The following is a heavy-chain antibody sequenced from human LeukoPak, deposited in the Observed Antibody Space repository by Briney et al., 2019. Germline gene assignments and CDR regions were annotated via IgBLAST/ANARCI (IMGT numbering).Heavy chain of an antibody. J-gene: IGHJ4*02. Sequence: QSGGSLRLSCAASGFTFSGYAMHWVRQAPGKGLEWLTVISTDGSDKHYADSVKGRFTISRDNSKNTLFLQMNNLRTEDTAVYYCARDKSVAADYYFDYWGQGTLVTVSS. V-gene: IGHV3-30*04. CDR2: ISTDGSDK. CDR3: ARDKSVAADYYFDY. D-gene: IGHD2-21*01. CDR1: GFTFSGYA.